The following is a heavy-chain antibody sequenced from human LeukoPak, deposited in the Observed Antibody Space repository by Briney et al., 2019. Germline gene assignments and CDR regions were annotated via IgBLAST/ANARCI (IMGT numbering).Heavy chain of an antibody. CDR3: ARGSLYYGSGSYQPSPGIDY. CDR2: IETSGNT. J-gene: IGHJ4*02. V-gene: IGHV4-4*07. CDR1: GGSISSYY. D-gene: IGHD3-10*01. Sequence: SETLSLTCTVSGGSISSYYWSWIRQPAGKGLEWIGRIETSGNTNYKPSLKSRVTMSVDTSKNQFSLKLSSETAADTAVYYCARGSLYYGSGSYQPSPGIDYWGQGTLVTVSS.